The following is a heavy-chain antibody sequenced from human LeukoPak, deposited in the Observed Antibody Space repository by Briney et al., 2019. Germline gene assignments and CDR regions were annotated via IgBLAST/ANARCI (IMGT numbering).Heavy chain of an antibody. CDR2: IIPILGIA. D-gene: IGHD3-22*01. J-gene: IGHJ6*02. Sequence: GASVKVSCKTSGYTFTNFDINWVRQATGQGLEWMGRIIPILGIANYAQKFQGRVTITADKSTSTAYMELSSLRSEDTAVYYCAQEWIDSSGYYDYYYGMDVWGQGTTVTVSS. CDR1: GYTFTNFD. V-gene: IGHV1-69*04. CDR3: AQEWIDSSGYYDYYYGMDV.